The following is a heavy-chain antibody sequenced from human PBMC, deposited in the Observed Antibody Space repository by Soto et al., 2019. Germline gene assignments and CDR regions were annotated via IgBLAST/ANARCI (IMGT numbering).Heavy chain of an antibody. J-gene: IGHJ6*02. CDR2: IYYSGST. CDR1: GGSISSYY. Sequence: SETLSLTCTVSGGSISSYYWSWIRQPPGKGLEWIGYIYYSGSTNYNPSLKSRVTISVDTSKNQFSLKLSSVTAADTAVYYCARDGRRYFEMDYGMDVWGQGTTVTVSS. CDR3: ARDGRRYFEMDYGMDV. D-gene: IGHD3-9*01. V-gene: IGHV4-59*01.